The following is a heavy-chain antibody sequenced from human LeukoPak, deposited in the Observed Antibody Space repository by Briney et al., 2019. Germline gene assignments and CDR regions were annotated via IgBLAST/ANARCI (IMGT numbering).Heavy chain of an antibody. J-gene: IGHJ5*02. D-gene: IGHD6-6*01. CDR3: AREGIGLAARVWFDP. Sequence: GGSLRLSCAASGFTFSSYAMSWVRQAPGKGLEWVAVIWYDGSNKYYADSVKGRFTISRDNSKNTLYLQMNSLRAEDTAVYYCAREGIGLAARVWFDPWGQGTLVTVSS. CDR1: GFTFSSYA. V-gene: IGHV3-33*08. CDR2: IWYDGSNK.